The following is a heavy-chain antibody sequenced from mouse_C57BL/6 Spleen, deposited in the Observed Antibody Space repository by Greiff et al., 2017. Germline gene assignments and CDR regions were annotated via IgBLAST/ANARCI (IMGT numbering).Heavy chain of an antibody. Sequence: VQLQQPGAELVMPGASVKLSCKASGYTFTSYWMHWVKQRPGQGLEWIGEIDPSDSYTYYPQKFKGKSTLTVDKSSSTAYMQLSSLTSEDSAVYYCARDYYGSSYFYYFDYWGQGTTLTVSS. CDR2: IDPSDSYT. CDR1: GYTFTSYW. V-gene: IGHV1-69*01. J-gene: IGHJ2*01. D-gene: IGHD1-1*01. CDR3: ARDYYGSSYFYYFDY.